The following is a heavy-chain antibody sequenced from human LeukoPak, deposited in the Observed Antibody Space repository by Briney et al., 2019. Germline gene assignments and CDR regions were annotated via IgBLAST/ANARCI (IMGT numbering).Heavy chain of an antibody. CDR1: GGTFSSYA. Sequence: ASVKVSCKASGGTFSSYAISWVRQAPGQGLEWMGGIIPIFGTANYAQKFQGRVTITTDESTSTAYMELSSLRSEDTAVYYCARDNSSGWDWFDPWGQGTLATVSS. V-gene: IGHV1-69*05. J-gene: IGHJ5*02. CDR3: ARDNSSGWDWFDP. CDR2: IIPIFGTA. D-gene: IGHD6-19*01.